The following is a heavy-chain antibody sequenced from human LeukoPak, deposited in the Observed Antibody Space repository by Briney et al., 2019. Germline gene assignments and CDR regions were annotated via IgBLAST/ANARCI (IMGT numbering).Heavy chain of an antibody. D-gene: IGHD2-15*01. J-gene: IGHJ5*02. CDR3: ARGGPLGYCSGGSCRNWFDP. CDR1: GGSFSGSY. V-gene: IGHV4-34*01. Sequence: SETLSLTCAVYGGSFSGSYWSWIRQPPGKGLEWIGEITHSGSTNYNPSLKSRVTISIDMSKKQFSLNLTSVTAADTAVYYCARGGPLGYCSGGSCRNWFDPWGQGTLVTVSS. CDR2: ITHSGST.